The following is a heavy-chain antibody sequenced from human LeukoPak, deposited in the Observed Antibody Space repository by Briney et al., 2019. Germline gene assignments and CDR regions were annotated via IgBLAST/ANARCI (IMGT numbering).Heavy chain of an antibody. CDR2: ISSSGSTI. CDR3: ASGWKSGSFDY. D-gene: IGHD1-1*01. Sequence: XMXXIRQAPGKGLEWVSYISSSGSTIYYADSVKGRFTISRDNAKNSLYLQMNSLRAEDTAVYYCASGWKSGSFDYWGQGTLVTVSS. J-gene: IGHJ4*02. CDR1: X. V-gene: IGHV3-11*01.